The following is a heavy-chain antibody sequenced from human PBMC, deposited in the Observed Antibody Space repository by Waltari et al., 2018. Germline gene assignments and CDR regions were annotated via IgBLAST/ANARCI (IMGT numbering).Heavy chain of an antibody. CDR1: GGSFSGYY. Sequence: QVQLQQWGAGLLKPSETLSLTCAVYGGSFSGYYWSWIRQPPGKGLEWIGEINHSGSTNYNPSLKSRVTISVDTSKNQFSLKLSSVTAADTAVYYCAREGYSSGWYYFDYWGQGTLVTVS. CDR2: INHSGST. D-gene: IGHD6-19*01. CDR3: AREGYSSGWYYFDY. J-gene: IGHJ4*02. V-gene: IGHV4-34*01.